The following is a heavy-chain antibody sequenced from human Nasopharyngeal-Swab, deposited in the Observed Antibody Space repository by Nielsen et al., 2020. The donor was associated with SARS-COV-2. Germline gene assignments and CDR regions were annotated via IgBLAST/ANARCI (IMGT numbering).Heavy chain of an antibody. CDR3: ARDLSGSSLYYYYGMDV. J-gene: IGHJ6*02. CDR2: TYYRSKWYN. D-gene: IGHD1-26*01. Sequence: SQTRSLTGAISGDSVSSNSAAWNWIRQSPSRGLEWLGRTYYRSKWYNDYAVSVKSRITINPDTSKNQFSLQLNSVTPEDTAVYYCARDLSGSSLYYYYGMDVWGQGTTVTVSS. CDR1: GDSVSSNSAA. V-gene: IGHV6-1*01.